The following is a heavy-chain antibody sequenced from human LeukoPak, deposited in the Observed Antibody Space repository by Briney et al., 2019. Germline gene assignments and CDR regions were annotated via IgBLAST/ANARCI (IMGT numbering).Heavy chain of an antibody. CDR2: INSDGSST. D-gene: IGHD6-13*01. J-gene: IGHJ6*02. CDR1: GFTFSSYW. CDR3: ARDRYSSSWTRYYYYGMDV. Sequence: PGGSLRLSCAASGFTFSSYWMHWVRQAPGKGLVWVSRINSDGSSTSYADSVKGRFTISRDNAKNTLYLQMNSLRAEDTAVYYCARDRYSSSWTRYYYYGMDVWGQGTTVTVSS. V-gene: IGHV3-74*01.